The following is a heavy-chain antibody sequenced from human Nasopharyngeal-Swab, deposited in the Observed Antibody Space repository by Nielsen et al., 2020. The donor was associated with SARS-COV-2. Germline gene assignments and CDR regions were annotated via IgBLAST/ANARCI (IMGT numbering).Heavy chain of an antibody. CDR3: ARDPGWLQFDY. V-gene: IGHV3-7*03. D-gene: IGHD5-24*01. CDR2: INQDGSQR. CDR1: GLTFSSFW. J-gene: IGHJ4*02. Sequence: GESLKISCAAPGLTFSSFWMTWVRQAPGKGLEWVANINQDGSQRNYVDSVKGRFTISRDNAKNSLYLQMNSLRVDDTAVYYCARDPGWLQFDYWGQGTLVTVSS.